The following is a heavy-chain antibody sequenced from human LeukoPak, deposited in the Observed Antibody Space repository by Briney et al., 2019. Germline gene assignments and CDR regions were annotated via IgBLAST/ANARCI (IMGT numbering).Heavy chain of an antibody. CDR2: IYYSGST. V-gene: IGHV4-39*01. CDR1: GGSISTYY. CDR3: ARTSGNYYDSSGYPSLGMDV. D-gene: IGHD3-22*01. Sequence: SETLSLTCTVSGGSISTYYWGWIRQPPGKGLEWIGSIYYSGSTYYNPSLKSRVTISVDTSKNQFSLKLSSVTAADTAVYYCARTSGNYYDSSGYPSLGMDVWGQGTTVTVSS. J-gene: IGHJ6*02.